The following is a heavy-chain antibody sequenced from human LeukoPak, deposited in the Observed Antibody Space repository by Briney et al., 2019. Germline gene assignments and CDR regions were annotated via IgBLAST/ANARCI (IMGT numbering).Heavy chain of an antibody. D-gene: IGHD5/OR15-5a*01. CDR1: GFIFSSNW. Sequence: GGSLRLSCAASGFIFSSNWMSWVRQAPGKGLEWVANIKEDGSEKYYVDSVKGRFTISRDNAQNSLYLQMNSLRVEDTAVYFCATHVLFDSNLYSYWFDPWGQGTLVTVSS. CDR3: ATHVLFDSNLYSYWFDP. J-gene: IGHJ5*02. CDR2: IKEDGSEK. V-gene: IGHV3-7*03.